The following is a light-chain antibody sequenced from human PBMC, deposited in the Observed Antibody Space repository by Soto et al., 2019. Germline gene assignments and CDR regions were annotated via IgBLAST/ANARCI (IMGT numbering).Light chain of an antibody. CDR3: QQYGSSLPWT. V-gene: IGKV3-20*01. CDR2: GAS. CDR1: QSVSSNY. Sequence: EIVLTQSPGTLSLSPGERATLSCRASQSVSSNYLAWYQQKPGQAPRLLIHGASSRATGIPDRFSGSGSGTDFTLTINRLEPEDFAVYYCQQYGSSLPWTFGQGTKVEIK. J-gene: IGKJ1*01.